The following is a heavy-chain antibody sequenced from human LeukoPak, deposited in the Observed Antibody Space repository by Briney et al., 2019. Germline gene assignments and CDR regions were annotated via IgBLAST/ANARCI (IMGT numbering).Heavy chain of an antibody. D-gene: IGHD3-10*01. CDR3: AKGPRTVRFGDRHKGMFDY. V-gene: IGHV3-23*01. CDR1: GFTFGSYG. J-gene: IGHJ4*02. Sequence: GGTLRLSCAASGFTFGSYGMNWVRQAPGKELEWVSVISGSGDKSYYTDSVKGRFTVSRDNSKNTVYLQMNSLRAEDTAVYYCAKGPRTVRFGDRHKGMFDYWGQGTLVTVSS. CDR2: ISGSGDKS.